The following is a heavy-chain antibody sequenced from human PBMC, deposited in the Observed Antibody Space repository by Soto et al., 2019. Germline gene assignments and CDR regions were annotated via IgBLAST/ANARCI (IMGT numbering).Heavy chain of an antibody. CDR1: GFTFSRQA. CDR3: AKGGPRFWSGYSGGV. V-gene: IGHV3-23*01. Sequence: PGGTLRLSCAASGFTFSRQAMSWFRQAPGKGLEWVSSVSISGGTRNYADSVKGRFTISRDNSRNTLYLQMNNLRAEDTAVHYCAKGGPRFWSGYSGGVGGKGTEVTVSS. J-gene: IGHJ6*04. CDR2: VSISGGTR. D-gene: IGHD3-3*01.